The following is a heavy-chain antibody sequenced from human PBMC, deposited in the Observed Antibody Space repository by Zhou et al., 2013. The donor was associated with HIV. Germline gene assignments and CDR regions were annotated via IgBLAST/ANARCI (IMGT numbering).Heavy chain of an antibody. CDR1: GGSISSYY. D-gene: IGHD6-13*01. CDR2: IYSSGST. J-gene: IGHJ6*03. Sequence: QVQLQESGPGLVKPSETLSLTCTVSGGSISSYYWSWIRQPAGKGLEWIGRIYSSGSTKYNPSLKSRGTMSVDTSKNXFSLKLSSVTAADTAVYYCARGRGGIAAAGYYMDVWGKGTTGHRL. CDR3: ARGRGGIAAAGYYMDV. V-gene: IGHV4-4*07.